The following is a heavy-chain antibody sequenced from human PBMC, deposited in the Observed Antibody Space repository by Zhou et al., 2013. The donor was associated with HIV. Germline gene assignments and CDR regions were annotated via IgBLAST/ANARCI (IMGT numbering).Heavy chain of an antibody. CDR3: ARVVPTNYGDSGGAYFDY. CDR2: MLPQSGDA. D-gene: IGHD4-17*01. J-gene: IGHJ4*02. V-gene: IGHV1-2*02. Sequence: QVQLVQSGTEVKKPGTSVRVSCRASGYPFTAFFIHWIRQAPGQDFEWMGYMLPQSGDATYSEKFQGRVSMTRDTSITTAFMDLSALTSDDTAVYYCARVVPTNYGDSGGAYFDYWGQGTLVTVSS. CDR1: GYPFTAFF.